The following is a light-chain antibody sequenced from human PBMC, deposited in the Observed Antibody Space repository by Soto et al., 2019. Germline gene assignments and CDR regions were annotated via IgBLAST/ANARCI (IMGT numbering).Light chain of an antibody. J-gene: IGLJ3*02. CDR3: QSYDSSLPWV. CDR1: SSNIGAGYD. V-gene: IGLV1-40*01. Sequence: QLVLTQPPSVSGAPGQRVTISCTGSSSNIGAGYDVNWYQQLPGTAPKLLIYDNNNRPSGVPDRFSGSKSGTSASLAITGLQAEDEADYYCQSYDSSLPWVFGGGTKLTVL. CDR2: DNN.